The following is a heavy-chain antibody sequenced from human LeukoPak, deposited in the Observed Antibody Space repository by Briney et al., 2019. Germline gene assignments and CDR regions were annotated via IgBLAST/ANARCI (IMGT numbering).Heavy chain of an antibody. CDR2: IIPIFGTA. V-gene: IGHV1-69*01. CDR1: GGTFSSYA. D-gene: IGHD2-15*01. CDR3: ARVQSPRYCSGGSCYPPH. Sequence: SVKVSCKASGGTFSSYAISWVRQAPGQGLEWMGGIIPIFGTANYAQKYQGRVTITADESTSTAYMELSSLRSEDTAVYHCARVQSPRYCSGGSCYPPHWGQGTLVTVSS. J-gene: IGHJ4*02.